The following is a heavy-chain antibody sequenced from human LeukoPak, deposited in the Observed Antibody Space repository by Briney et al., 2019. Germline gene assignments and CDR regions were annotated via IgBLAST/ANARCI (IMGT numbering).Heavy chain of an antibody. CDR2: ITAIDGRT. D-gene: IGHD6-13*01. J-gene: IGHJ4*02. Sequence: GGSLRLSCVASGFTFSSTTMGWVRQAPGRGLEWVSRITAIDGRTCYEDSVRGRFTISRDNSKNTVYLQLNSLRAGDTAIYYCTKDRRGPAAGTWYFDSWGQGTLVTVSS. CDR3: TKDRRGPAAGTWYFDS. CDR1: GFTFSSTT. V-gene: IGHV3-23*01.